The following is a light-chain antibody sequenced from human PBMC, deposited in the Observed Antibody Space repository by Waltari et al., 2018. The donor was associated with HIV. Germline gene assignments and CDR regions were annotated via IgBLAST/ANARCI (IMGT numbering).Light chain of an antibody. J-gene: IGLJ3*02. CDR2: ETE. Sequence: QVVVTPEPSLSVSPGGTVTVTCASVTGSVSRNHYTHWIQLKPGQAPRTLIYETEKRHPWTAGRFAGSLIGGRAALMLAGALPDDEADYYCLLSYSGVRVFGGGTRLTV. CDR3: LLSYSGVRV. V-gene: IGLV7-46*01. CDR1: TGSVSRNHY.